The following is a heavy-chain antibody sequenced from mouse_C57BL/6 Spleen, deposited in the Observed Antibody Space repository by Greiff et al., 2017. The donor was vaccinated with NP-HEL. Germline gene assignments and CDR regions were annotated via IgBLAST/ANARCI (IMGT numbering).Heavy chain of an antibody. CDR2: IDPENGDT. Sequence: EVKLQQSGAELVRPGASVKLSCTASGFNIKDDYMHWVKQRPEQGLEWIGWIDPENGDTEYASKFQGKATITADTSSNTAYLQLSSLTSEDTAVYYCTTYDDGAMDYWGQGTSVTVSS. CDR1: GFNIKDDY. V-gene: IGHV14-4*01. CDR3: TTYDDGAMDY. D-gene: IGHD2-4*01. J-gene: IGHJ4*01.